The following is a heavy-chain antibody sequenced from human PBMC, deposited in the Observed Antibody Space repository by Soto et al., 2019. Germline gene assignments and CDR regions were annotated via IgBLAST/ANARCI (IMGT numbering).Heavy chain of an antibody. D-gene: IGHD6-13*01. CDR2: ISSNSAYI. CDR1: GFTFRSFT. V-gene: IGHV3-21*01. CDR3: TRDASRDSSARGWFDP. J-gene: IGHJ5*02. Sequence: GGSLRLSCAASGFTFRSFTMSWVRQAPGKGLEWVSTISSNSAYIYYTDALRGRFTISRDNAKNSLHLQMNSLRAEDTAVYYCTRDASRDSSARGWFDPWGPGTMVTVYS.